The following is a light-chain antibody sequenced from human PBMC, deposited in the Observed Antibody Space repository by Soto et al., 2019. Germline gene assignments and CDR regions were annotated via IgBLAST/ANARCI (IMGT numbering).Light chain of an antibody. J-gene: IGLJ3*02. CDR2: EVN. Sequence: QSALTQPASVSGSPGQSITISCTATSADIGAYNYVSWYQQHPGKAPQLMFYEVNKRPSGVSNRFSASKSGNTASLTISGLQPEDEADYYCCSFTRTNTWVFGGGTKLTVL. CDR1: SADIGAYNY. CDR3: CSFTRTNTWV. V-gene: IGLV2-14*01.